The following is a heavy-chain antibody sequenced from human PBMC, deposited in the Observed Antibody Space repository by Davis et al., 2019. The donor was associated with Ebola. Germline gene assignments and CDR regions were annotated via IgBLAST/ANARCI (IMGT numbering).Heavy chain of an antibody. CDR1: EDTFSNSW. CDR3: ARADEVKYFYYGMDV. D-gene: IGHD2-21*01. CDR2: IDPSDSFT. J-gene: IGHJ6*02. V-gene: IGHV5-10-1*01. Sequence: GESLKISCQTSEDTFSNSWISWVRQVPGKGLEWVGNIDPSDSFTNYGPSFQGHVTISADVSISAVYLQWSSLKASDTAMYYCARADEVKYFYYGMDVWGQGTTVTVS.